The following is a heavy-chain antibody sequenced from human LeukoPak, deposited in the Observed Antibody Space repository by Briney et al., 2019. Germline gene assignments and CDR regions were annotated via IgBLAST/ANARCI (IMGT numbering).Heavy chain of an antibody. Sequence: SETLSLTCAVSGGSISSSNWWSWVRQPPGKGLEWIGEIYHSGSTNYNPSLKSRVTISVDKSKNRFSLKLSSVTAADTAVYYCARVVPVRGVITGWWFDPWGQGTLVTVSS. J-gene: IGHJ5*02. CDR1: GGSISSSNW. CDR2: IYHSGST. V-gene: IGHV4-4*02. CDR3: ARVVPVRGVITGWWFDP. D-gene: IGHD3-10*01.